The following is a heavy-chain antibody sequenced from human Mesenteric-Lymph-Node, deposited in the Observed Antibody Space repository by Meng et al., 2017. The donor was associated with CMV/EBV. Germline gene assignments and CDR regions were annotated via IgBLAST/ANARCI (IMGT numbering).Heavy chain of an antibody. J-gene: IGHJ6*02. Sequence: GESLKISCAASGFTFSSYAMSWVRQSPGKGLEWVSAISGSADSTYYADSVKGRFTISRDNAKNTLYLQMNSLRAEDTAVYYCTRDTPSGYYGMDVWGQGTTVTVSS. CDR3: TRDTPSGYYGMDV. D-gene: IGHD3-10*01. CDR1: GFTFSSYA. CDR2: ISGSADST. V-gene: IGHV3-23*01.